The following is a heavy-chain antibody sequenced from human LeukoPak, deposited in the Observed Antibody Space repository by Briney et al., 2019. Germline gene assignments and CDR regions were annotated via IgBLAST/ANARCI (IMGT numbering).Heavy chain of an antibody. CDR2: IYYSGST. CDR3: ATYGDYDRFTY. J-gene: IGHJ4*02. D-gene: IGHD4-17*01. CDR1: GGSISSSSYY. Sequence: SETLSLTCTVSGGSISSSSYYWGWIRQPPGKGLEWIGSIYYSGSTYYNPSLKSRVTISVDTSKNQFSLKLSSVTAADTAVYYCATYGDYDRFTYWGQGTLVTVSS. V-gene: IGHV4-39*01.